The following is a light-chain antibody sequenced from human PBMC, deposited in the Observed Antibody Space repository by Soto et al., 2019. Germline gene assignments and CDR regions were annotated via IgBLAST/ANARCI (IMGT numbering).Light chain of an antibody. CDR3: QHYNTYPWT. J-gene: IGKJ1*01. Sequence: DIQMTQSLSILSASVGDRVTITCRASQSISSWLAWYQQKPGKAPNLLIHKASHLESGVPSRFSGSGSGTDFTLTISSLQPGDFATYYCQHYNTYPWTFGQGTKVDIK. V-gene: IGKV1-5*03. CDR1: QSISSW. CDR2: KAS.